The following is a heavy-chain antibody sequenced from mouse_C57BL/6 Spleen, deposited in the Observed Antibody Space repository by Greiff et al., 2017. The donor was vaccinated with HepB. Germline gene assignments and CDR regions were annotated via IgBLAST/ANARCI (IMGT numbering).Heavy chain of an antibody. CDR1: GYSFTSYW. J-gene: IGHJ4*01. V-gene: IGHV1-69*01. CDR2: IDPSDSYT. CDR3: ARWAMDD. Sequence: QVQLQQPGAELVMPGASVTLSCTASGYSFTSYWMHWVRQRPGQGLEWIGEIDPSDSYTNYNQKFKGKSTLTVDKSSRTDYMQLSSLTSEDSAVYYCARWAMDDWGKGTSVTVSS.